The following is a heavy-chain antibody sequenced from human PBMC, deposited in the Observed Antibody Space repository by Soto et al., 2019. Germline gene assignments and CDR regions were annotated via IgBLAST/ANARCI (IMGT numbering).Heavy chain of an antibody. Sequence: GGSLRLSCAASGFTFSDYYMSWIRQAPGKGLEWVSYISSSGSTIYYADSVKGRFTISRDNAKNSLYLQMNSLRAEDTAVYYCARRPSQQLAPSLSYYYYYMDVWGKGTTVTVSS. J-gene: IGHJ6*03. CDR3: ARRPSQQLAPSLSYYYYYMDV. V-gene: IGHV3-11*01. D-gene: IGHD6-6*01. CDR2: ISSSGSTI. CDR1: GFTFSDYY.